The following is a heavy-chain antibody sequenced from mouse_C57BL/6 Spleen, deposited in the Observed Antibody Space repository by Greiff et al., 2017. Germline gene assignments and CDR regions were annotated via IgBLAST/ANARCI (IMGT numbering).Heavy chain of an antibody. D-gene: IGHD3-2*02. V-gene: IGHV1-15*01. CDR2: IDPETGGT. Sequence: VQLQQSGAELVRPGASVTLSCKASGYTFTDYEMHWVKQTPVHGLEWIGAIDPETGGTAYNQKFKGKAILTADKSSSTAYMELRSLTSEDSAVYYCTKTAQATDYFDYWGQGTTLTVSS. J-gene: IGHJ2*01. CDR1: GYTFTDYE. CDR3: TKTAQATDYFDY.